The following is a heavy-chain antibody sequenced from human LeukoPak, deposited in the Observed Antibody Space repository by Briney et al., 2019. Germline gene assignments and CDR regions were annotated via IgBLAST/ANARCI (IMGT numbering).Heavy chain of an antibody. CDR3: AKDGSGSYFNWFDP. CDR1: GGSISSYY. V-gene: IGHV4-59*01. Sequence: SKTLSLTCTVSGGSISSYYWSWIRQPPGKGLEWIGYIYNSGSTNYNPSLKSRVTISVDTSKNQFSLKLSSVTAADTAVYYCAKDGSGSYFNWFDPWGQGTLVTVSS. D-gene: IGHD1-26*01. J-gene: IGHJ5*02. CDR2: IYNSGST.